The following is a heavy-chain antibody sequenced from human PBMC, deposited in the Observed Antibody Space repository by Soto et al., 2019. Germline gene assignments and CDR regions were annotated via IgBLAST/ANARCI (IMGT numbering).Heavy chain of an antibody. CDR3: ARDGLVDSAMAYFDY. Sequence: APVKLAFTASGYIFTTYYVHWLRLAPGQGLEWMGIINPRGGATSYAQKFQGRVTMTRDTSTSTVYMELSSLRSEDTAVYFCARDGLVDSAMAYFDYWGQGSLVTVSS. CDR1: GYIFTTYY. CDR2: INPRGGAT. J-gene: IGHJ4*02. D-gene: IGHD5-18*01. V-gene: IGHV1-46*01.